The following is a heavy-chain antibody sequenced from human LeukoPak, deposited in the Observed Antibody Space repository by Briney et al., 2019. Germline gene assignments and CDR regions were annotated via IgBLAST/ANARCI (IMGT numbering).Heavy chain of an antibody. J-gene: IGHJ3*02. CDR1: GFTFNNYA. D-gene: IGHD3-22*01. CDR2: ISGRGTGT. Sequence: GGSLRLSCAASGFTFNNYAMSWVCQAPGKGLEWVSVISGRGTGTSYAASVKGRFTISRGNSKNTLYLQMSSLRAEDTAVYYCARVYDSSGYYYVGHAFDIWGQGTMVTVSS. CDR3: ARVYDSSGYYYVGHAFDI. V-gene: IGHV3-23*01.